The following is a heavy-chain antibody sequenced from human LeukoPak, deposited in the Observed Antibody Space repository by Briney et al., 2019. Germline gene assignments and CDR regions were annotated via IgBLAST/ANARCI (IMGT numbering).Heavy chain of an antibody. V-gene: IGHV4-39*07. CDR3: ARGSGPIVVVTAIRVGDHGPTYDAFDI. CDR1: GGSISSSSYY. CDR2: IYYSGST. D-gene: IGHD2-21*02. J-gene: IGHJ3*02. Sequence: PSETLSLTCTVSGGSISSSSYYWGWIRQPPGKGLEWIGSIYYSGSTYYNPSLKSRVTISVDTSKNQFSLKLSSVTAADTAVYYCARGSGPIVVVTAIRVGDHGPTYDAFDIWGQGTMVTVSS.